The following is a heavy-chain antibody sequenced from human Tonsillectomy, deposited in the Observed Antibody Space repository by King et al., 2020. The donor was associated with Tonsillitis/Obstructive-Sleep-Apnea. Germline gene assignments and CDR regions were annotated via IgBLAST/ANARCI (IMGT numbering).Heavy chain of an antibody. CDR3: ARGSPGTELDY. CDR1: GGSFSGYY. V-gene: IGHV4-34*01. Sequence: VQLQQWGAGLLKPSETLSLTCAVYGGSFSGYYWSWIRQPPGKGLEWIGEINHSGSTNYNPSLKSRVPISVYTSKNQFSLKLSSVTAADTAVYYCARGSPGTELDYWGQGTLVTVSS. D-gene: IGHD1-1*01. J-gene: IGHJ4*02. CDR2: INHSGST.